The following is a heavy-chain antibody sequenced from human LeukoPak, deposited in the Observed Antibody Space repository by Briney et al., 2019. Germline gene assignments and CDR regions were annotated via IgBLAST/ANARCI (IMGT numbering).Heavy chain of an antibody. V-gene: IGHV3-30*03. CDR1: GFTLSSYS. CDR2: ISYDGSNK. Sequence: GGSLRLSCAGSGFTLSSYSMNWVRQAPGKGLEWVAVISYDGSNKYYADSVKGRFTISRDNSKNTLYLQMNSLRAEDTAVYYCARDRGYSYGYFDYGAREPWSPSPQ. D-gene: IGHD5-18*01. CDR3: ARDRGYSYGYFDY. J-gene: IGHJ4*02.